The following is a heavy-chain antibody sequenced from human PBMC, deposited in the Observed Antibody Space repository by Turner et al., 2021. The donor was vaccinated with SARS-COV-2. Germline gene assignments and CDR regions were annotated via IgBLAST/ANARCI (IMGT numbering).Heavy chain of an antibody. J-gene: IGHJ1*01. CDR2: SNPKSGGT. CDR3: ARTFHSDSSGYHYVPYLQH. CDR1: GYTFTGHY. D-gene: IGHD3-22*01. V-gene: IGHV1-2*02. Sequence: QVQLVQSGADVKTPGASVKVSCKASGYTFTGHYIHWVRQAPAQGVEWMGRSNPKSGGTNDAQKFQGRVTMTRDTSISTAYMELNRLRSDDTAVYYCARTFHSDSSGYHYVPYLQHWGQGTLLTVSS.